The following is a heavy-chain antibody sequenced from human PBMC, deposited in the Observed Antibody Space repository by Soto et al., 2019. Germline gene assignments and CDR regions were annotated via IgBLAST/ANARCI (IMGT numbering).Heavy chain of an antibody. CDR1: GYTFTSYG. CDR2: INPYNGNT. Sequence: QVQLVQSGAEVKKPGASVKVSCKASGYTFTSYGISWVRQAPEQGLEWMGWINPYNGNTNYAQKLQGRVTMTTDTSTNTAYMGLRSLRSDDTAVYYCARDWFGIDYWGQGTLVTVSS. J-gene: IGHJ4*02. D-gene: IGHD3-16*01. CDR3: ARDWFGIDY. V-gene: IGHV1-18*01.